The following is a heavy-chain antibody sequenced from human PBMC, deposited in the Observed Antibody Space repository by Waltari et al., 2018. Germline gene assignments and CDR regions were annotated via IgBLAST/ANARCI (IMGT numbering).Heavy chain of an antibody. CDR1: GGTFSSYA. J-gene: IGHJ6*02. D-gene: IGHD3-3*01. CDR3: ARDYPLTIFGSNYGMDV. CDR2: IIPILGTA. Sequence: QVQLVQSGAEVKKPGSSVKVSCKASGGTFSSYAISWVRQAPGQGLEWMGGIIPILGTANYAQKFQGRVTITADESTSTAYMELSSLRSEDTAVYYCARDYPLTIFGSNYGMDVWGQGTTVTVSS. V-gene: IGHV1-69*01.